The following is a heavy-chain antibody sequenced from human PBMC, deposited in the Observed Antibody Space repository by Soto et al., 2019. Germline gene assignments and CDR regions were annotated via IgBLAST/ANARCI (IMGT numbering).Heavy chain of an antibody. V-gene: IGHV1-69*08. CDR1: GGTFSSYT. J-gene: IGHJ3*02. CDR3: ARDCSGGSCYLNHDAFVI. CDR2: IIPILGIA. Sequence: QVQLVQSGAEVKKPGSSVKVSCKASGGTFSSYTISWVRQAPGQGLEWMGRIIPILGIANYAQKFQGRVTITADKSTSTAYMELSSLRSEDTAVYYCARDCSGGSCYLNHDAFVIWGQGTMVTVSS. D-gene: IGHD2-15*01.